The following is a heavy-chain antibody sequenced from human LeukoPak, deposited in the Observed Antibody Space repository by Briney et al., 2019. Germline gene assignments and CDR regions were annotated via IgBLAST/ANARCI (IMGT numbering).Heavy chain of an antibody. CDR2: ISWNSGSI. Sequence: PGGSLRLSCAASGFTFDDYAMHWVRQAPGKGLEWVSGISWNSGSIGYADSVKGRFTISRDNAKNSLYLQMNSLRAEDTALYYCARAQRGMVPTYYFDYWGQGTLVTVSS. CDR1: GFTFDDYA. D-gene: IGHD2-2*01. V-gene: IGHV3-9*01. J-gene: IGHJ4*02. CDR3: ARAQRGMVPTYYFDY.